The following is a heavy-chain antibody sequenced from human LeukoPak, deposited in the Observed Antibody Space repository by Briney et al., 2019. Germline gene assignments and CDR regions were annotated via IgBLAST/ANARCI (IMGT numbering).Heavy chain of an antibody. V-gene: IGHV4-30-4*08. CDR3: ARGPSDIVVVPAAIPFDP. Sequence: PSETLSRTCTVAGGSISSGDYYWSWIRQPPGKGLEWIAYIDYSESTYYNPSLNSRITISVDTSTNQFSLKLSSVTAADTAAYYCARGPSDIVVVPAAIPFDPWGQGTLVTVSS. D-gene: IGHD2-2*01. CDR2: IDYSEST. J-gene: IGHJ5*02. CDR1: GGSISSGDYY.